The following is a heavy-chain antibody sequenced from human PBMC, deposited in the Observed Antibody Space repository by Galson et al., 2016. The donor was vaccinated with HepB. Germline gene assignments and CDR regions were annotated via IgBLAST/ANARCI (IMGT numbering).Heavy chain of an antibody. CDR3: TRHISRTDKGMVYGFDP. CDR2: IRSKANSYAT. D-gene: IGHD5-18*01. J-gene: IGHJ5*02. V-gene: IGHV3-73*01. CDR1: GFTFSGSA. Sequence: SLRLSCAASGFTFSGSAMHWVRQASGKGLEWVGRIRSKANSYATAYAASVKGRFTISRDDSKNTAYLQMNSLKTEDTAVYYCTRHISRTDKGMVYGFDPWGQGTLDTVSS.